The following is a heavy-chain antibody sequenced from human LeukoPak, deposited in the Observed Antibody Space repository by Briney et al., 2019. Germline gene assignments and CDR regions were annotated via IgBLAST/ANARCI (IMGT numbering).Heavy chain of an antibody. D-gene: IGHD5-18*01. Sequence: GGSLRLSCAASGFTFSNYAMTWVRQAPGKGLEWVSVISGSGGSTYYADSVKGRFTISRDNSKNTLYLQVNSLRAEDTAVYYCGKSEAYSFAYGIDFWGEGTLVTVSS. V-gene: IGHV3-23*01. J-gene: IGHJ4*02. CDR1: GFTFSNYA. CDR3: GKSEAYSFAYGIDF. CDR2: ISGSGGST.